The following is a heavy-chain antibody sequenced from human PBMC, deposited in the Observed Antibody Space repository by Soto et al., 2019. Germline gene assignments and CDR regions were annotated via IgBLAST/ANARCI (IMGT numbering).Heavy chain of an antibody. J-gene: IGHJ4*02. D-gene: IGHD2-8*01. V-gene: IGHV3-74*01. CDR1: GLIFSNYK. Sequence: SLXLSCAASGLIFSNYKMHWVRQSPGKGLVWVSRINTDGSITDYADSVKGRFTVSRDNAKNTMYLQMNSLTADDTAVYYCARDTNGLHFWGQGTLVTVSS. CDR2: INTDGSIT. CDR3: ARDTNGLHF.